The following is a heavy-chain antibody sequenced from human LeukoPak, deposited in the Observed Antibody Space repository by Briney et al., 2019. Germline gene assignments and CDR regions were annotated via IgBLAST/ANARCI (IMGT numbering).Heavy chain of an antibody. J-gene: IGHJ4*02. Sequence: GGSLRLSCAASGFTFRNYEMNWVRQAPGKGLEWVSYIGRSGSGMSYADSVKGRFTISRDNANNSLYLQMNSLRAEDTAVYYCVRGGGDYSSRGGGFDYWGQGPLVTVFS. CDR1: GFTFRNYE. CDR3: VRGGGDYSSRGGGFDY. V-gene: IGHV3-48*03. CDR2: IGRSGSGM. D-gene: IGHD4-11*01.